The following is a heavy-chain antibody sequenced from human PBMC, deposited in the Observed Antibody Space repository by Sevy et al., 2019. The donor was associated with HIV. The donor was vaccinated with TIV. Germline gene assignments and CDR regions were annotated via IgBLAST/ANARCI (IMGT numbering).Heavy chain of an antibody. V-gene: IGHV4-34*01. CDR1: GGSFSGYY. CDR3: ARAVSVLDYSSQRGWFDP. D-gene: IGHD4-4*01. Sequence: SETLSLTCAVYGGSFSGYYWSWIRQPPGKGLEWIGEINHSGSTNYNPSLKSRVTISVDTSKNQFSLKLSSVTAADTAVYYCARAVSVLDYSSQRGWFDPWGQGTLVTVSS. J-gene: IGHJ5*02. CDR2: INHSGST.